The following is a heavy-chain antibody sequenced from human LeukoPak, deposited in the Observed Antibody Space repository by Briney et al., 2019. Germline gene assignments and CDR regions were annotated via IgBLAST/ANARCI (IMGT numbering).Heavy chain of an antibody. V-gene: IGHV4-59*01. J-gene: IGHJ5*02. CDR1: GGSINSYY. CDR3: ARDRLQLQS. Sequence: PSETLSLTCTVSGGSINSYYWSWIRQPPGKGLEWIGYIYYSGSTKYNPSLKSRVTISVDTSKNQFSLKLSSVTAADTAVYYCARDRLQLQSWGQGTLVTVSS. CDR2: IYYSGST. D-gene: IGHD1-1*01.